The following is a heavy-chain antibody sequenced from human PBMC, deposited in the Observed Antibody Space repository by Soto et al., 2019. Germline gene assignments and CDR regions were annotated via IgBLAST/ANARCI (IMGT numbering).Heavy chain of an antibody. V-gene: IGHV1-3*01. CDR2: INAGNGNT. D-gene: IGHD2-15*01. J-gene: IGHJ4*02. CDR1: GYTFSSYA. Sequence: GASVKVSCKASGYTFSSYAMHWVRQAPGQRLEWMGWINAGNGNTKYSQKFQGRVTITRDTSASTAYMELSSLRSEDTAVYYCARGVAPYYFDYWGQGTLVTVSS. CDR3: ARGVAPYYFDY.